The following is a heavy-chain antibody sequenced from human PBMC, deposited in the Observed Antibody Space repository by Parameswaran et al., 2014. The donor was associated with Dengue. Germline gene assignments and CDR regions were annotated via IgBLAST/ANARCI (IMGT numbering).Heavy chain of an antibody. CDR3: AKDPVSAPVDY. D-gene: IGHD2-15*01. Sequence: PGKGLEWIGEINHSGSTNYKPSLKGRVTISVDTSKNQFSLKLTSVTAADTAVYYCAKDPVSAPVDYWGQGALVTVSS. V-gene: IGHV4-34*01. J-gene: IGHJ4*02. CDR2: INHSGST.